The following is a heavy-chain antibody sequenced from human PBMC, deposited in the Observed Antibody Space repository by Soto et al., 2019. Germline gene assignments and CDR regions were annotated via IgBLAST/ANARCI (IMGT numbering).Heavy chain of an antibody. CDR2: IIPIFGTA. CDR1: GGTFSSYA. V-gene: IGHV1-69*01. CDR3: ARDQTVRMVYAPPKGGYYYYGMDV. D-gene: IGHD2-8*01. J-gene: IGHJ6*02. Sequence: QVQLVQSGAEVKKPGSSVKVSCKASGGTFSSYAISWVRQAPGQGLEWMGGIIPIFGTANYAQKFQGRVTITADESTSTAYMELSSLRSEDTAVYYCARDQTVRMVYAPPKGGYYYYGMDVWGQGTTVSVSS.